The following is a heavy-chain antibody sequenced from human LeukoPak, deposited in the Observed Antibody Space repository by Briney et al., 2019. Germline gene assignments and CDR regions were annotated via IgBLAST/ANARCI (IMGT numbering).Heavy chain of an antibody. CDR3: ARGWFVEKGDYYYYGMDV. CDR2: MNPNSGNT. D-gene: IGHD3-10*01. Sequence: ASEKVSCKASGFTFTSYDINWVRQATGQGLEWMGWMNPNSGNTGYAQKFQGRVTMTRNTSISTAYMELSSLRSEDTAVYYCARGWFVEKGDYYYYGMDVWGQGTTVTVSS. V-gene: IGHV1-8*01. J-gene: IGHJ6*02. CDR1: GFTFTSYD.